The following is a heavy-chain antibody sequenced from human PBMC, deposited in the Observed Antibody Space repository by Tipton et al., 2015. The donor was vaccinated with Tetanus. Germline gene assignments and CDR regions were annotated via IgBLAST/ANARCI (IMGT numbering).Heavy chain of an antibody. Sequence: TLSLTCTVSGGSVRSGDYDWNWIRQPPGKGLEWIGYVHYSGRTNKSPSLKSRVTLSIDKSKNQFSLRLTSVTAADTAVYYCARANNDYPKKGPFDCWGQRARVLVSS. CDR3: ARANNDYPKKGPFDC. CDR2: VHYSGRT. V-gene: IGHV4-61*08. J-gene: IGHJ4*02. D-gene: IGHD5-12*01. CDR1: GGSVRSGDYD.